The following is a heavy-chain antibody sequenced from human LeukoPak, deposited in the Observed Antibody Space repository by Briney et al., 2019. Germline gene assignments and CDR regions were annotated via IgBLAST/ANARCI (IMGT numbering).Heavy chain of an antibody. CDR2: IYWDDDR. CDR1: RFSISTSGLP. D-gene: IGHD1-26*01. J-gene: IGHJ4*02. CDR3: AHRLGASDY. V-gene: IGHV2-5*02. Sequence: SCATLLKPTETLTLTCTFSRFSISTSGLPAGWIRQPPGKALEWLAHIYWDDDRRYSPSLKSRLTITKDTSKNQVVITMTTMDPLDTATYYCAHRLGASDYWGEGTLVTVSS.